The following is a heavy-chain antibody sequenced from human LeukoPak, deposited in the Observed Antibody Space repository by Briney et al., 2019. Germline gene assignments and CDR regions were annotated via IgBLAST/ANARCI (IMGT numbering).Heavy chain of an antibody. D-gene: IGHD5-18*01. CDR3: ARDRGGPGFTYGQPLDY. V-gene: IGHV3-30-3*01. CDR1: GFTFSSYA. Sequence: GGSLRLSCAASGFTFSSYAMHWVRQAPGKGLEWVAVRSYDGSNKYYADSVKGRFTISRDNSKNTLYLQMNSLRAEDTAVYYCARDRGGPGFTYGQPLDYWGQGTLVTVSS. CDR2: RSYDGSNK. J-gene: IGHJ4*02.